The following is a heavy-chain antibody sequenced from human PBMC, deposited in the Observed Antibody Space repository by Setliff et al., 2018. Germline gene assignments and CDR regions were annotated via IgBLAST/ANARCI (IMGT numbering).Heavy chain of an antibody. CDR3: ARHVLGYSSSYNWFDT. V-gene: IGHV4-38-2*01. CDR2: IYHSGST. Sequence: SETLSLTCAVSGYSISSGYYWGWIWQPPGKGLEWIGSIYHSGSTYYNPSLKSRVTISVDTSKNQFSLKLSSVTAADTAVYYCARHVLGYSSSYNWFDTWGQGTLVTVSS. D-gene: IGHD6-6*01. CDR1: GYSISSGYY. J-gene: IGHJ5*02.